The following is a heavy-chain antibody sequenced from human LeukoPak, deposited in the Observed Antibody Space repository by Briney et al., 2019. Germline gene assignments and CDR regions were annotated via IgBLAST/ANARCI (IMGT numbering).Heavy chain of an antibody. J-gene: IGHJ4*02. Sequence: PSETLSLTCTVSGGSISSSSYYWGWIRQPPGKGLEWIGSIYYGGSTYYTPSLNSLVTISVDTAKNQFSLKLSSVSAADTAVYYCARQGSYYDILTGYYTPGYFDYWGQGPLVTVSS. CDR1: GGSISSSSYY. CDR3: ARQGSYYDILTGYYTPGYFDY. CDR2: IYYGGST. D-gene: IGHD3-9*01. V-gene: IGHV4-39*01.